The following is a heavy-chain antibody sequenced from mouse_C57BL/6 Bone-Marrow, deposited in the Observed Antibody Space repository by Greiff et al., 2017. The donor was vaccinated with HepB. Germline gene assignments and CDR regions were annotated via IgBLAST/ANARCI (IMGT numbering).Heavy chain of an antibody. CDR3: ARWDGSPWFAY. Sequence: VQLQQPGAELVRPGTSVKLSCKASGYTFTSYWMHWVKQRPGQGLEWIGVIDPSDSYTNYNQKFKGKATLTVDTSSSTAYMQLSSLTSEDSAVYYCARWDGSPWFAYWGQGTLVTVSA. D-gene: IGHD1-1*01. CDR2: IDPSDSYT. CDR1: GYTFTSYW. J-gene: IGHJ3*01. V-gene: IGHV1-59*01.